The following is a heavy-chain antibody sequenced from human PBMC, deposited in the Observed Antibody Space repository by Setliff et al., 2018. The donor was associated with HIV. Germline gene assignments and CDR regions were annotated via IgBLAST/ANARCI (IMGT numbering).Heavy chain of an antibody. J-gene: IGHJ3*02. V-gene: IGHV4-61*01. D-gene: IGHD3-10*01. CDR2: IYYSGIT. Sequence: SETLSLTCNVSGGSISRASFYWTWIRQPPGKGLEWIGYIYYSGITNYNPSLKIRVTISVDTSKNQFSLKVNSMTAADTAVYYCARHDHRDYGEWSAFDIWGQGTMVTVSS. CDR1: GGSISRASFY. CDR3: ARHDHRDYGEWSAFDI.